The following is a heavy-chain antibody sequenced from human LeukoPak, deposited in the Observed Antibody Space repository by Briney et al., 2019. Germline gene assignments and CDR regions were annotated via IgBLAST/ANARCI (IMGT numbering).Heavy chain of an antibody. CDR3: AKRHDFSDKGFDY. D-gene: IGHD3-3*01. CDR1: GFTFSSYD. V-gene: IGHV3-64*04. J-gene: IGHJ4*02. Sequence: GGSLRLSCSASGFTFSSYDMFWVRQAPGKGLEYVSVISSNGGTTYYADSVKGRFTISRDNSKNTLYLQMNSLRAEDTAVYYCAKRHDFSDKGFDYWGQGTLVTVSS. CDR2: ISSNGGTT.